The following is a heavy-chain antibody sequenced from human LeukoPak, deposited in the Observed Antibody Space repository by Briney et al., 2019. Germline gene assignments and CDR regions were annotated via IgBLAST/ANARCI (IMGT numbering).Heavy chain of an antibody. Sequence: PSETLSLTCTVSGGSISSYYWSWIRQPPGKGLEWIGYIYYSGSTNYNPSLKSRVTISVDTSKNQFSLKLSSVTAADTAVYYCASLEYYYDSSGYLPDAFDIWGQGTMVTVSS. CDR3: ASLEYYYDSSGYLPDAFDI. J-gene: IGHJ3*02. CDR1: GGSISSYY. D-gene: IGHD3-22*01. V-gene: IGHV4-59*01. CDR2: IYYSGST.